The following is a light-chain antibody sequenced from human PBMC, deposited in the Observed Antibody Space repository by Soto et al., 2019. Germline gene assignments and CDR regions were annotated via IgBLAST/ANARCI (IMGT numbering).Light chain of an antibody. J-gene: IGLJ1*01. CDR1: SSDVGTYNY. CDR3: TSYTRDTALV. V-gene: IGLV2-14*01. Sequence: QSALTQPASVSGSPGQSMTISWTGTSSDVGTYNYVSWYQHHPGKAPKLIIYEVSNRPSGVSNRFSGSKSGSTASLTISGLQAEDEADYHCTSYTRDTALVFGTGTKVTVL. CDR2: EVS.